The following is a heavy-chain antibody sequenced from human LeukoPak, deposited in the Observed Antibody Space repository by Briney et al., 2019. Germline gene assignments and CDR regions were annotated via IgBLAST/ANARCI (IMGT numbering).Heavy chain of an antibody. D-gene: IGHD5-18*01. V-gene: IGHV4-61*02. Sequence: SQTLSLTCTVAGGSISSGSYYWSWIRQPAGKVLEWIGRIYTSGSTNYNPSLKSRVTISVDTSKNQFSLKLSSVTAADTAVYYCARVELWPDYYYYYMDVWGKGTTVTVSS. CDR3: ARVELWPDYYYYYMDV. CDR1: GGSISSGSYY. J-gene: IGHJ6*03. CDR2: IYTSGST.